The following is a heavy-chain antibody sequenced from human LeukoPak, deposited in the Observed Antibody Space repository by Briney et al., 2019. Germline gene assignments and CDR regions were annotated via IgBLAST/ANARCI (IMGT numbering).Heavy chain of an antibody. CDR2: ISSSGSTI. J-gene: IGHJ4*02. V-gene: IGHV3-11*01. D-gene: IGHD3-22*01. CDR3: ARGPPPDYYDSSGLRHPPKGGSSDY. CDR1: GFTFSDYY. Sequence: GGSLRLSCAASGFTFSDYYMSWIRQAPGKGLEWVSYISSSGSTIYYADSVKGRFTISRDNAKNSLYLQMNSLRAEDTAVYYCARGPPPDYYDSSGLRHPPKGGSSDYWGQGTLVTVSS.